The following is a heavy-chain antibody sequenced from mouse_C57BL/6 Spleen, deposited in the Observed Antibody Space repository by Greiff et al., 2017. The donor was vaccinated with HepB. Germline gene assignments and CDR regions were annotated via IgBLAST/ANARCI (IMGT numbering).Heavy chain of an antibody. Sequence: QVQLQQPGAELVRPGASVKLSCKASGYTFTDYYINWVKQRPGQGLEWIARIYPGSGNTYYNEKFKGKATLTAEKSSSTAYMQLSSLTSEDSTVYFGARRNSKGENYCDYWGQGTTLTGSS. CDR2: IYPGSGNT. V-gene: IGHV1-76*01. CDR3: ARRNSKGENYCDY. CDR1: GYTFTDYY. D-gene: IGHD2-5*01. J-gene: IGHJ2*01.